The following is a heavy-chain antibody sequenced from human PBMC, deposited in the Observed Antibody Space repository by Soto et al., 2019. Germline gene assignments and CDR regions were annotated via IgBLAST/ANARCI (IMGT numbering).Heavy chain of an antibody. D-gene: IGHD1-1*01. CDR1: GFSFSTYA. CDR2: ISDNGGTT. V-gene: IGHV3-23*01. Sequence: EVQLLESGGGLVQPGGSLRLSCAASGFSFSTYAMTWVRQAPGKGLEWVSGISDNGGTTYYADSVKGRFTISRDNSKSTLYLHMNSLRAEDTAVYYCAKGRGTGTTRLGAFEIWGQGTMVTVSS. J-gene: IGHJ3*02. CDR3: AKGRGTGTTRLGAFEI.